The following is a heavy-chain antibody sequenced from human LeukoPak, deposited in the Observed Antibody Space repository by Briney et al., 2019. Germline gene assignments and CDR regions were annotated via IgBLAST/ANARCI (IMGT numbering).Heavy chain of an antibody. Sequence: SETLSLTCTVSHYSISSGYHWGWIRQPPGKGLEWIGNIYRSGSTYYNPSLKSRVTISVDTSKNQFSLKVNSVTAADTAVYYCARYTYYDILTGYYYFDYWGQGTLVTVSS. V-gene: IGHV4-38-2*02. CDR1: HYSISSGYH. D-gene: IGHD3-9*01. J-gene: IGHJ4*02. CDR3: ARYTYYDILTGYYYFDY. CDR2: IYRSGST.